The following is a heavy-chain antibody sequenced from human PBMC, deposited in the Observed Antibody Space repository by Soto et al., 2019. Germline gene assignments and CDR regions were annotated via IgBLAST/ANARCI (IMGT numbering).Heavy chain of an antibody. CDR3: AKPRDISYRFYFDY. V-gene: IGHV3-23*01. CDR2: ISDSGGST. D-gene: IGHD5-12*01. J-gene: IGHJ4*02. CDR1: GFTFNNYA. Sequence: PGGSLRLSCAASGFTFNNYAMSWVRQAPGKGLEWVSGISDSGGSTYYADSVKGRFTISRDNSKNTLYLQMNSLRAEDTAIYYCAKPRDISYRFYFDYWGQGTLVTVSS.